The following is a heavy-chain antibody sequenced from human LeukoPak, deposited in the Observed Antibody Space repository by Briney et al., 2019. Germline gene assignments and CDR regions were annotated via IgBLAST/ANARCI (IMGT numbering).Heavy chain of an antibody. D-gene: IGHD3-22*01. J-gene: IGHJ4*02. CDR1: GLTFSSYA. V-gene: IGHV3-23*01. CDR3: AKASTRDSGYYFDS. CDR2: VMGGVITT. Sequence: GGSLRLSCAASGLTFSSYAMGWVRQAPGKGLEWVSSVMGGVITTYYADSMKGRFTISRDNSKDTLFLQINSLRAEDTATYYCAKASTRDSGYYFDSWGQGTLVTVSS.